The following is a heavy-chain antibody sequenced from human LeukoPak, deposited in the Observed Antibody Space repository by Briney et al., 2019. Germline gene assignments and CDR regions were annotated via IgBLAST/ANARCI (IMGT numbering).Heavy chain of an antibody. J-gene: IGHJ4*02. CDR2: INHSGST. V-gene: IGHV4-34*01. D-gene: IGHD1-26*01. CDR1: GGSFSGYY. Sequence: PSETLSLTCAVYGGSFSGYYWSWIRQPPGKGLEWIGEINHSGSTNYTPSLKSRVTISVDTSKNQFSLKLCSVTAADTAVYYCAREGTAAPRVKSGPISPYTGSYYGYYFDYWGQGTLVTVSS. CDR3: AREGTAAPRVKSGPISPYTGSYYGYYFDY.